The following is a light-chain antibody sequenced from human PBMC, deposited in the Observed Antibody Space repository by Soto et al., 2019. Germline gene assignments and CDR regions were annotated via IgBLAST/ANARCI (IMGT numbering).Light chain of an antibody. CDR2: DVS. Sequence: QSALTQPASVSGSPGQSITISCTGTSRDVGFYNYVSWYQHHPGKAPRLMIFDVSNRPSGVSNRFSGSKSGNTASLTISGLQAEDEADSYCSSYTRSITFVFGTGTKVTVL. V-gene: IGLV2-14*03. CDR3: SSYTRSITFV. J-gene: IGLJ1*01. CDR1: SRDVGFYNY.